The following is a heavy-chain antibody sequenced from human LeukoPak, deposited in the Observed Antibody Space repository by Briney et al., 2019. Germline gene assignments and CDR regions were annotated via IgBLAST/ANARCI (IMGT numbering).Heavy chain of an antibody. Sequence: SETLSLTCTVSGGSISSYYWSWIRQPPGKGLEWIGYIYYSGSTNYNPSLKSRVTIPVDTSKNQFSLKLTSVTAADTAVYYCTSGYCSGTSCSLDDWGQGTLVTVSS. CDR1: GGSISSYY. CDR3: TSGYCSGTSCSLDD. V-gene: IGHV4-59*01. J-gene: IGHJ4*02. D-gene: IGHD2-2*01. CDR2: IYYSGST.